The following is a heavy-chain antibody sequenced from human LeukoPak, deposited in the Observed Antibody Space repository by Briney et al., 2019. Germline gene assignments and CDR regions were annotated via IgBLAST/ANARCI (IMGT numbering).Heavy chain of an antibody. Sequence: GGSLRLSCAASGFTFSSYAMSWVRQAPGKGLGRVSAISGSGGSTYYADSVKGRFTISRDNSKNTLYLQMNSLRAKDTAVYYCAKGVTMTTAQRRNYYYYGMDVWGQGTTVTVSS. V-gene: IGHV3-23*01. CDR1: GFTFSSYA. J-gene: IGHJ6*02. CDR2: ISGSGGST. CDR3: AKGVTMTTAQRRNYYYYGMDV. D-gene: IGHD4-17*01.